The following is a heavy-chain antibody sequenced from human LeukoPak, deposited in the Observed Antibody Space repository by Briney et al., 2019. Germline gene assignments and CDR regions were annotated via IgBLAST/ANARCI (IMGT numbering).Heavy chain of an antibody. V-gene: IGHV4-39*01. CDR3: ASTFRGVIYY. Sequence: SETLSLTCTVSGGSISSSSYYWGWIRQPPGKGLEWIGSIYYSGSTYYNPSLKSRVTISVDTSKNQFFLKLSSRTAADTAVYFCASTFRGVIYYWGQGTLVTVSS. J-gene: IGHJ4*02. D-gene: IGHD3-16*02. CDR1: GGSISSSSYY. CDR2: IYYSGST.